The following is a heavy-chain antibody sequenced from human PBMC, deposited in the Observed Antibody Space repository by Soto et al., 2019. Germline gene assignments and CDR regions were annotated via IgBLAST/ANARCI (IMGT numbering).Heavy chain of an antibody. CDR2: ISAYNGNT. CDR1: GYTFTSYG. J-gene: IGHJ4*02. V-gene: IGHV1-18*01. D-gene: IGHD6-13*01. Sequence: GASVKVSCKASGYTFTSYGISWVRQAPGQGLEWMGWISAYNGNTNYAQKLQGRVTMTTDTSTSTAYMELRSLRSDDTAVYYCAGDQGEQQLVRFDYWGQGTLVTVSS. CDR3: AGDQGEQQLVRFDY.